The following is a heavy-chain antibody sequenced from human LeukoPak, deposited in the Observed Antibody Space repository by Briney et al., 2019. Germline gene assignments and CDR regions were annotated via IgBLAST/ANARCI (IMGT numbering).Heavy chain of an antibody. Sequence: ASVKVSCKASGYTFTGYYIHWVRQAPGQGLEWMGWINPNSGGTNYGQKFQGRVTMTRDTSISTAYLELSRLTSDDTAVYYCARDAIVRDYSNSDYWGQGTLVTVSS. D-gene: IGHD4-11*01. CDR1: GYTFTGYY. CDR3: ARDAIVRDYSNSDY. CDR2: INPNSGGT. V-gene: IGHV1-2*02. J-gene: IGHJ4*02.